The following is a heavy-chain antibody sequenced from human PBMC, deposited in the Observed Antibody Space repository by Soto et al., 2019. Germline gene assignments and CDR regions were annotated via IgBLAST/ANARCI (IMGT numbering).Heavy chain of an antibody. Sequence: GGSLRLSCAASGFTVSSNYMSWVRQAPGKGLEWVSVIYSGGSTYYADSVKGRFTISRDNSKNTLFLQMNSLRAEDTAVYYCARDGHSSSWPHYYYYGMDVWGQGTTVTVSS. CDR3: ARDGHSSSWPHYYYYGMDV. CDR1: GFTVSSNY. D-gene: IGHD6-13*01. J-gene: IGHJ6*02. V-gene: IGHV3-53*01. CDR2: IYSGGST.